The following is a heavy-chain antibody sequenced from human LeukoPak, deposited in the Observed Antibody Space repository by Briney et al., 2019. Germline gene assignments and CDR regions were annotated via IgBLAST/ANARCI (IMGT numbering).Heavy chain of an antibody. J-gene: IGHJ4*02. Sequence: PGGSLRLSCAASGFTFSSYAMSWVRQAPGPGMERVSAISGSGGSTYYADSVKGRFTISRDNSKNTLYLQMNSLRAEDTAVYYCAKGGSMVRGLYYFDYWGQGTLVTVSS. CDR2: ISGSGGST. CDR1: GFTFSSYA. CDR3: AKGGSMVRGLYYFDY. D-gene: IGHD3-10*01. V-gene: IGHV3-23*01.